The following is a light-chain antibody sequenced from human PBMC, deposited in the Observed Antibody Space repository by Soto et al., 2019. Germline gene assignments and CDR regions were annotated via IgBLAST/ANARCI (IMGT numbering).Light chain of an antibody. J-gene: IGKJ2*01. CDR3: QQYDRFPYT. CDR1: QSISNW. Sequence: DIQMTQSPSTLSASVGDTVTITCRASQSISNWLAWYQQKPGQAPKRLIHKASTLESGVPSRFSGSGSGTEFSLTIRSLQPDEFATFYCQQYDRFPYTFGQGTKLEIK. V-gene: IGKV1-5*03. CDR2: KAS.